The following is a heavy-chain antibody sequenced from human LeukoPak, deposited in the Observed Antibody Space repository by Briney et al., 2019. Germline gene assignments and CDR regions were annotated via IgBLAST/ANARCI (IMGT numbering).Heavy chain of an antibody. CDR3: ASHLTYFDILTRFATGFYFDF. D-gene: IGHD3-9*01. CDR2: VYYSGSA. CDR1: GDSMSSNMYY. V-gene: IGHV4-39*01. Sequence: SETLSLTCNISGDSMSSNMYYWGWVRQSPGKGLEWIGSVYYSGSAYYNPSLQTRVSISVDASRIQFSLHLTSVTATDTAVYFCASHLTYFDILTRFATGFYFDFWGPGIPVAVST. J-gene: IGHJ4*02.